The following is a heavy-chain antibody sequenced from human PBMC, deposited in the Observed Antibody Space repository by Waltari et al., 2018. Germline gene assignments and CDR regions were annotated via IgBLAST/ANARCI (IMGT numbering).Heavy chain of an antibody. V-gene: IGHV3-21*01. D-gene: IGHD3-10*01. CDR2: ISSSSSYI. J-gene: IGHJ3*02. CDR3: ARDYYGSGRAFDI. Sequence: EVQLVESGGGLVKPGGSLRLSCAASGFTFSSYSMNWVRQAPGKGLEWVSSISSSSSYIYYADSVKGRFTISRDNAKNSLYLQMNSLRAEDTAVYYCARDYYGSGRAFDIWGQGTMVTVSS. CDR1: GFTFSSYS.